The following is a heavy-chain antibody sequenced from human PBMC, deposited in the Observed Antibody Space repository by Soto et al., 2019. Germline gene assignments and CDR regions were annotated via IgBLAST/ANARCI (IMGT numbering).Heavy chain of an antibody. CDR1: GFTFSNAW. Sequence: DVQLVESGGGLVKPGGSLRLSCAASGFTFSNAWMSWVRQAPGKGLEWVGRIKSKTDGGTTDYAAPVKGRFTISRDDSKNTLYMQMNSLKTEDTAVYYCTTASRERAILSHGYSYYGMDVWGQGTTVTVSS. CDR2: IKSKTDGGTT. CDR3: TTASRERAILSHGYSYYGMDV. J-gene: IGHJ6*02. D-gene: IGHD1-26*01. V-gene: IGHV3-15*01.